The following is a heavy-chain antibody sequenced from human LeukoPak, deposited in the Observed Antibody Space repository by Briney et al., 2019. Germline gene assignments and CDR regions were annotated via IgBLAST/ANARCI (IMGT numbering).Heavy chain of an antibody. CDR2: ISGSGGST. CDR1: GFTFSSYA. J-gene: IGHJ3*02. D-gene: IGHD3-22*01. CDR3: AKDQILTMIVVVQDAFDI. Sequence: GALRLSCAASGFTFSSYAMSWVRQAPGKGLAWVSAISGSGGSTYYADSVKGRFTISRDNSKNTLYLQMNSLRAEDTAVYYCAKDQILTMIVVVQDAFDIWGQGTMVTVSS. V-gene: IGHV3-23*01.